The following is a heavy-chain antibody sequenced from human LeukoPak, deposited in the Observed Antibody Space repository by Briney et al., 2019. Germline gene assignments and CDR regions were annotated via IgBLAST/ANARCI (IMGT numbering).Heavy chain of an antibody. CDR1: GFTFRSYA. CDR2: ISGSGGST. CDR3: AKANRITMIVPLDY. D-gene: IGHD3-22*01. V-gene: IGHV3-23*01. Sequence: QPGGSLRLSCAASGFTFRSYAMTWVRQAPGKGLEWVSSISGSGGSTSYADSVKGRFTISRDNSKNTLYLQMNSLRAEDTAVYFCAKANRITMIVPLDYWGQGTLVTVSS. J-gene: IGHJ4*02.